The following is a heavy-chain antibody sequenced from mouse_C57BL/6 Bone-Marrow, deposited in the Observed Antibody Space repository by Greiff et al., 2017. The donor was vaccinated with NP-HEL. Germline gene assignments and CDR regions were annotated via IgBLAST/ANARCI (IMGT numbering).Heavy chain of an antibody. Sequence: QVQLQQSGPGLVAPSQSLSITCTVSGFSLTSYGVDWVRQSPGKGLEWLGVIWGVGSTNYNSALKSRLSISKDNSKSQVFLKMNSLQTDDTAMYYCASTRYYYGSSCYYAMDYWGQGTSVTVSS. D-gene: IGHD1-1*01. CDR3: ASTRYYYGSSCYYAMDY. J-gene: IGHJ4*01. V-gene: IGHV2-6*01. CDR1: GFSLTSYG. CDR2: IWGVGST.